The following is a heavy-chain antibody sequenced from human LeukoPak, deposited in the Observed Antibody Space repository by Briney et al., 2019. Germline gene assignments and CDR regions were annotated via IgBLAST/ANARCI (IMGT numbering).Heavy chain of an antibody. CDR2: IYYSGST. Sequence: SETLSLTCTVSRGSISSYYWSWIRQPPGKGLEWIGYIYYSGSTNYNPSLKSRVTISVDTSKNQFSLKLSSVTAADTAVYYCARRIAAAGKGFRWFDPWGQGTLVTVSS. CDR3: ARRIAAAGKGFRWFDP. D-gene: IGHD6-13*01. V-gene: IGHV4-59*12. J-gene: IGHJ5*02. CDR1: RGSISSYY.